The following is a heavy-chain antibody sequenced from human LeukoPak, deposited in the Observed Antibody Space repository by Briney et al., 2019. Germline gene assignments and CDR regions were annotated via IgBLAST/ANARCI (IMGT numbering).Heavy chain of an antibody. D-gene: IGHD2-21*02. CDR2: IYYSGST. V-gene: IGHV4-39*07. J-gene: IGHJ4*02. CDR3: AREIPTALCGYCYKPFDY. Sequence: SETLSLTCTVSGGSISSSSYYWGWIRQPPGKGLEWIGSIYYSGSTYYNPSLKSRVTISVDTSKNQFSLKLSSVTAADTALYYCAREIPTALCGYCYKPFDYWGQGTLVTVSS. CDR1: GGSISSSSYY.